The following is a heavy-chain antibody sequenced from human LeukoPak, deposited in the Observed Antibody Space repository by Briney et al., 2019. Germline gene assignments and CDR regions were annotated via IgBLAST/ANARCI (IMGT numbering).Heavy chain of an antibody. CDR2: IYYSGST. J-gene: IGHJ2*01. D-gene: IGHD6-19*01. Sequence: SETLSLTCTVSGGSISSYYWSWIRQPPGKGLEWIGYIYYSGSTNYNPSLQSRGTISVDTSKNPFSLKLSSVTAADTAVYYCARVERQWLLWYFDLWGRGTLVTVSS. CDR1: GGSISSYY. CDR3: ARVERQWLLWYFDL. V-gene: IGHV4-59*01.